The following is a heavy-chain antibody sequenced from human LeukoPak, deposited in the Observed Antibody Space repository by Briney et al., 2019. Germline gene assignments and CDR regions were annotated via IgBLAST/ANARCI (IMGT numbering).Heavy chain of an antibody. Sequence: SETLSLTCGVSGGSIRNTNWWSWVRQPPGQGLEWIGEISLSGLTNYNPSLKSRVTVSLDKSKNHLSLNLTSVTAAHTAVYYCSRENGAFSPFGYWGQGTLVTVPS. J-gene: IGHJ4*02. CDR1: GGSIRNTNW. V-gene: IGHV4-4*02. CDR2: ISLSGLT. CDR3: SRENGAFSPFGY. D-gene: IGHD2-8*01.